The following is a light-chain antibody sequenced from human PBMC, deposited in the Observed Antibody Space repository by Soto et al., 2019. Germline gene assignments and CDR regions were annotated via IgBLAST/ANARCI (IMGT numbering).Light chain of an antibody. CDR2: VDR. CDR1: KLGDKF. V-gene: IGLV3-1*01. Sequence: SYELTQSPSVSVSPGQTASITCSGDKLGDKFAYWYQQKPGQSPVVVIYVDRKRPSGIPERFSGSNSGNTATLTISGTQAMDEADYYCQAWDRSSVVFGGGTKLTVL. J-gene: IGLJ2*01. CDR3: QAWDRSSVV.